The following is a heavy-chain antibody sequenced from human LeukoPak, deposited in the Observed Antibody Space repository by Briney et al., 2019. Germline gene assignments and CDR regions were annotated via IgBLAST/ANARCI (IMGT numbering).Heavy chain of an antibody. CDR1: GYTFTSYY. Sequence: ASVKVSCKASGYTFTSYYMHWVRQAPGQGLEWMGIINPSGGSTSYAQKFQGRVTMTRDTSTSTVYMELSSLRSEDTAVFYCARDQGDYGEFDYWGQGTLVTVSS. CDR2: INPSGGST. V-gene: IGHV1-46*01. D-gene: IGHD4-17*01. J-gene: IGHJ4*02. CDR3: ARDQGDYGEFDY.